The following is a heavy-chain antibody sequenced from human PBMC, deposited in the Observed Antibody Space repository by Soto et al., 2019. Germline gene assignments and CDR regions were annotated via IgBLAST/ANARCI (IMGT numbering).Heavy chain of an antibody. Sequence: GGSLRLSCAASGFTFSRYGMHWVRQAPGKGLEWVAVVSYDGTYKYYVDSVKGRFTISRDSSKNTLYLQMDSLRPEDTAVYYCAKGRLRMGIYDALDIWGQGTMVIVSS. CDR1: GFTFSRYG. J-gene: IGHJ3*02. D-gene: IGHD2-8*01. CDR3: AKGRLRMGIYDALDI. CDR2: VSYDGTYK. V-gene: IGHV3-30*18.